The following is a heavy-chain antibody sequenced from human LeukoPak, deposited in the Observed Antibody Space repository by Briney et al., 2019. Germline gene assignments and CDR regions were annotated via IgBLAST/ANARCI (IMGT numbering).Heavy chain of an antibody. CDR1: GGYLSSYY. Sequence: SETLSLTRTLSGGYLSSYYWSWIRPPPRKGLAWVGYIYYRGSTNYTPSLKSRVNISVNTSKNQFSLKLSSVTAADTAVYDCARGPHYCSGGSCYRNWFDPWGQGTLVTVSS. D-gene: IGHD2-15*01. V-gene: IGHV4-59*01. J-gene: IGHJ5*02. CDR3: ARGPHYCSGGSCYRNWFDP. CDR2: IYYRGST.